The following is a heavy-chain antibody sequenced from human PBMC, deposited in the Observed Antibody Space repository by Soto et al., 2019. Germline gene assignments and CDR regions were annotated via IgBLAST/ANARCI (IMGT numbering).Heavy chain of an antibody. V-gene: IGHV3-73*01. CDR2: IRSKANSYAT. CDR3: TFGGDSPTFQH. Sequence: EVQLVESGGGLVQPGGSLKLSCAASGFTFSGSAMHWVRQASGKGLEWVGRIRSKANSYATAYAASVKGRFTISRDDSKNTAYLQMNSLKTEDTAVYYCTFGGDSPTFQHWGQGTLVTVSS. CDR1: GFTFSGSA. J-gene: IGHJ1*01. D-gene: IGHD2-21*02.